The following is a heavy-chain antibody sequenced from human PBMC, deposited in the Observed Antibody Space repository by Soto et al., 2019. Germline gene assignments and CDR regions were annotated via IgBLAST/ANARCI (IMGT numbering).Heavy chain of an antibody. CDR1: GFTFSGYA. CDR2: MSYDGTNK. CDR3: ARDLYYYDGSGNAFDI. D-gene: IGHD3-22*01. V-gene: IGHV3-30-3*01. Sequence: QVQLVESGGGVVQPGRSLRLSCAASGFTFSGYAMHWVRQAPGKGLGWVALMSYDGTNKYYADSVRGRFTISRDNSKNTLYLQMNSLRAEDTAVYYCARDLYYYDGSGNAFDIWGQGTMVTVSS. J-gene: IGHJ3*02.